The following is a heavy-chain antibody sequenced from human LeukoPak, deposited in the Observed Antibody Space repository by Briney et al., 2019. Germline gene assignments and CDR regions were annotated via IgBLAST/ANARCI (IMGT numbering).Heavy chain of an antibody. Sequence: PGGSLRLSCAASGFTFSSSAMSWVRQAPGKGLEWVSSISGSGGSPYYADSVKGRFTISRDNSKNTLYLQMNSLRAEDTAVYYCARDYYYGSGSRPPIFYYWGQGTLVTVSS. J-gene: IGHJ4*02. CDR3: ARDYYYGSGSRPPIFYY. V-gene: IGHV3-23*01. D-gene: IGHD3-10*01. CDR2: ISGSGGSP. CDR1: GFTFSSSA.